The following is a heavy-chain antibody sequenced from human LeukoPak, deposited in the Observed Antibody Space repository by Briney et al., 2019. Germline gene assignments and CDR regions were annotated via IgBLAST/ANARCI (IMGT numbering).Heavy chain of an antibody. Sequence: ASVKVSCKASGFTFTSSAVQWVRQARGRRLEWIGWIVVGSGNTNYAQKFQERVTITRDMSTSTAYMELSSLRSEDTAVYYCAAGWDLSGWYDLIAFNIWGQGTMVTVSS. CDR3: AAGWDLSGWYDLIAFNI. CDR2: IVVGSGNT. V-gene: IGHV1-58*01. D-gene: IGHD6-19*01. J-gene: IGHJ3*02. CDR1: GFTFTSSA.